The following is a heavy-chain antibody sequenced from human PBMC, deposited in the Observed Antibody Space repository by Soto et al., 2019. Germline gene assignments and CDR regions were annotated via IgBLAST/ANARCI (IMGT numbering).Heavy chain of an antibody. D-gene: IGHD3-10*01. Sequence: GGSLILSCAASGFTFSSYAMSWVRQAPGKGLEWVSAISGSGGSTYYADSVKGRFTISRDNSKNTLYLQMNSLRAEDTAVYYCAKESGYGYYGSGSYEGGFDYWGQGTLVTVSS. CDR3: AKESGYGYYGSGSYEGGFDY. J-gene: IGHJ4*02. CDR2: ISGSGGST. CDR1: GFTFSSYA. V-gene: IGHV3-23*01.